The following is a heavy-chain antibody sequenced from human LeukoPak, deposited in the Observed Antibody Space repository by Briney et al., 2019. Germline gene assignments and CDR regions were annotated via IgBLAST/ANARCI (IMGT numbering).Heavy chain of an antibody. CDR1: GYNFRDYY. J-gene: IGHJ4*02. D-gene: IGHD6-13*01. CDR3: ARGAEAETSPLDF. CDR2: INPKSGGT. V-gene: IGHV1-2*02. Sequence: GASVKVSCKASGYNFRDYYMHWVRQAPGQGLEWLGWINPKSGGTDYAQQFQGRVTMTRDTSSSMDYLEVRSLRSDDTAVYYCARGAEAETSPLDFWGQGTPVTVSS.